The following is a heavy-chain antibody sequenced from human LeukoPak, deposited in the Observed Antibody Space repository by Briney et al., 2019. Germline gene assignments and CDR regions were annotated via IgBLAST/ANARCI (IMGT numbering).Heavy chain of an antibody. CDR3: ARGYCSSTSCRILGYYYGMDV. CDR1: GFTFSSYS. CDR2: ISSSSSYI. D-gene: IGHD2-2*01. J-gene: IGHJ6*02. Sequence: GGSLRLSCAASGFTFSSYSMNWVRQAPGKGLEWVSSISSSSSYIYYADSVKGRFTISRDNAKNSLYLQMNSLRAEDTAVYYCARGYCSSTSCRILGYYYGMDVWGQGTTVTVSS. V-gene: IGHV3-21*01.